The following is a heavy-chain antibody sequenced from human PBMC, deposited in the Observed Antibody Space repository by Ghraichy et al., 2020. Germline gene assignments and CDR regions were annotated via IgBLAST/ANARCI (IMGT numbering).Heavy chain of an antibody. CDR2: IWYDGGNK. CDR1: GFTFSSYG. V-gene: IGHV3-33*01. Sequence: LNISCAASGFTFSSYGMHWVRQAPGKGMEWVADIWYDGGNKHYADSVKGRFTISRDNSQNTLHLQMNSLRAEDTAVYYCARGGYNYYDSSGYYSSLDYWGQGALVTVSS. CDR3: ARGGYNYYDSSGYYSSLDY. J-gene: IGHJ4*02. D-gene: IGHD3-22*01.